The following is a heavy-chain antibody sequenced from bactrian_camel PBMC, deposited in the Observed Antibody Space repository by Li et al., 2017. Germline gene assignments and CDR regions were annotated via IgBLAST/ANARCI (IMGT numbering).Heavy chain of an antibody. CDR3: AAGCTEVWSDYVVTETDFAY. V-gene: IGHV3S40*01. D-gene: IGHD4*01. Sequence: DVQLVESGGGLVQPGGSLSLSCSVSGDTYRSLCMGWFRQAPGREREEVALVYMDGGMTLPADSVYYADSVKGRFTISLDMGENMVYLQMNSLQPDDTAMYYCAAGCTEVWSDYVVTETDFAYWGQGTQVTVS. CDR1: GDTYRSLC. CDR2: VYMDGGMTLPADSV. J-gene: IGHJ6*01.